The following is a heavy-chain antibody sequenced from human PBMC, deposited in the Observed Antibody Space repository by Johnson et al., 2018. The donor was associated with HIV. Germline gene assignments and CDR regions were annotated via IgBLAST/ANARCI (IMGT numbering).Heavy chain of an antibody. CDR3: ARGRIGRENGVKI. V-gene: IGHV3-30*02. J-gene: IGHJ3*02. CDR1: GFTFSSYG. D-gene: IGHD2-8*01. Sequence: QVQLVESGGGVVQPGGSLRLSCAASGFTFSSYGMHWVRQAPGKGLEWVAFIRYDESNIYYADSVKGRFIISRDNSKNTLYLQMNSLRAEDTAVYYCARGRIGRENGVKIWGQGTMVTVSS. CDR2: IRYDESNI.